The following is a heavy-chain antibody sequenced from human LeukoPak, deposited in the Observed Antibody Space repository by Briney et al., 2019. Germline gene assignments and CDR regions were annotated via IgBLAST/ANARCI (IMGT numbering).Heavy chain of an antibody. D-gene: IGHD6-13*01. V-gene: IGHV4-59*01. CDR1: GGSISSYY. CDR3: ARAPYSSSQLNFDY. CDR2: IYYSGST. J-gene: IGHJ4*02. Sequence: RSSETLSLTCTVSGGSISSYYWSWIRQPPGKGLEWIGYIYYSGSTKYNPSLKSRVSMSVDTSKNQFSLKLTSVIAADTAVYYCARAPYSSSQLNFDYWGQGTLVTVSS.